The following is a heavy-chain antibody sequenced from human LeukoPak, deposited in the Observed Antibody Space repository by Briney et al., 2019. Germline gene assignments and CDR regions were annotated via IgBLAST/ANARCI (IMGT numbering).Heavy chain of an antibody. J-gene: IGHJ6*03. CDR1: GFTFSSYE. CDR2: ISSSGSTI. V-gene: IGHV3-48*03. CDR3: ARADYYYYMDV. Sequence: GGSLRLSCAASGFTFSSYEMNWVRQAPGKGLECVSYISSSGSTIYYADSVKGRFTISRDNAKNSLYLQMNSLRAEDTAVYYCARADYYYYMDVWGKGTTVTVSS.